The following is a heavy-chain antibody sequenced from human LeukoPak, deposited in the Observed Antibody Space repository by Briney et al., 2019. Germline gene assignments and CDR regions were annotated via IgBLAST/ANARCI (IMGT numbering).Heavy chain of an antibody. J-gene: IGHJ4*02. V-gene: IGHV3-23*01. CDR1: GFTFSSYA. D-gene: IGHD2-15*01. CDR2: ISGSGGST. CDR3: AKEVVVAATRPSYFDY. Sequence: GGSLRLSCAASGFTFSSYAMSWVRQAPGKGLEWVSAISGSGGSTYYADSVKGRFTISRDNSKNTLYLQMNSLRAEDTAVYYCAKEVVVAATRPSYFDYCGQGTLVTVSS.